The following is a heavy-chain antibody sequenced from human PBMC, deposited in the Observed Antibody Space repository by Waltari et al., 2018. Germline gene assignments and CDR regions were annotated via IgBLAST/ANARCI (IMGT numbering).Heavy chain of an antibody. CDR1: GYTFTGYY. CDR2: INPNRGGT. J-gene: IGHJ4*02. Sequence: QVQLVQSGAEVKKPGASVKVSCKASGYTFTGYYMHWVRQAPGQGLEWMGWINPNRGGTNYAQKFQGRVTMTRDTSISTAYMELSRLRSDDTAVYYCASGSDYRFLEWLDYWGQGTLVTVSS. CDR3: ASGSDYRFLEWLDY. D-gene: IGHD3-3*01. V-gene: IGHV1-2*02.